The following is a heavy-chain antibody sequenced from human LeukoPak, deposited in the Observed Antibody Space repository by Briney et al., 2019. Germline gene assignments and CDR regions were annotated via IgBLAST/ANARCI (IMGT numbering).Heavy chain of an antibody. CDR1: GGSLSSGGYY. D-gene: IGHD6-19*01. CDR3: ARDSLPKYSSGWYEGYYYYYYGMDV. CDR2: IYYSGST. J-gene: IGHJ6*02. V-gene: IGHV4-31*03. Sequence: SETLSLTCTVSGGSLSSGGYYWSWIRQHPGKGLEWIGYIYYSGSTYYNPSLKSRVTISVDTSKNQFSLKLSSVTAADTAVYYCARDSLPKYSSGWYEGYYYYYYGMDVWGQGTTVTVSS.